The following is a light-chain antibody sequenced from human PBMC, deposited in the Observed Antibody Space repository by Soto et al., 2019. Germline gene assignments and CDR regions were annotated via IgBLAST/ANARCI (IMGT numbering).Light chain of an antibody. V-gene: IGKV1-39*01. CDR3: QQSHSTPLT. Sequence: DIQMTQSPSSLSASVGDRVTITCRASQDINIYLNWYQQRPGKAPNLLSYTASSLQSGVPSRFSGRGSGTDFSLTITSLQPEDFATYFCQQSHSTPLTFGGGTKVDIK. CDR1: QDINIY. CDR2: TAS. J-gene: IGKJ4*01.